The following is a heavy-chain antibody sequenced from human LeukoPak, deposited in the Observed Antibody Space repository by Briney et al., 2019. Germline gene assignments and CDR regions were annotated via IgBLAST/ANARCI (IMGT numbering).Heavy chain of an antibody. D-gene: IGHD3-3*01. V-gene: IGHV4-4*07. CDR2: IYTSGST. J-gene: IGHJ6*02. CDR1: GGSISSYY. CDR3: ARDRASPDTIFGVVIIPNYYYYGMDV. Sequence: SETLSLTCTVSGGSISSYYWSWIRQPAGKGLEWIGCIYTSGSTNYNPSLKSRVTMSVDTSKNQFSLKLSSVTAADTAVYYCARDRASPDTIFGVVIIPNYYYYGMDVWGQGTTVTVSS.